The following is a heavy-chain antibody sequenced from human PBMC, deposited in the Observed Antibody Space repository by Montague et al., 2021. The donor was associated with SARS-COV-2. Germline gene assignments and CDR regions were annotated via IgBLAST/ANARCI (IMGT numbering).Heavy chain of an antibody. CDR2: IKQDGSEK. Sequence: SLRLSCAASGFTSRSFWMSWVRQAPGKGLKWVANIKQDGSEKYYLDSVEGGFTISRDNAKNSLFLQMNSLRGDDTAVYYCVRALGSGDLDFWGQGTLVSVSS. CDR1: GFTSRSFW. D-gene: IGHD2-21*01. CDR3: VRALGSGDLDF. J-gene: IGHJ4*02. V-gene: IGHV3-7*03.